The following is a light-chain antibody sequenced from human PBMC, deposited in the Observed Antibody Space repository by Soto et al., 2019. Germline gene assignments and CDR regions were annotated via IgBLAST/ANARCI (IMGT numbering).Light chain of an antibody. Sequence: SALTQPASVSGSPGQSITISCTGTSSDVGSYIYVSWYQQHPGKAPKLMIYEVTNRPSGVSNRFSGSKSGNTASLTISGLQAEDEADYYCSSYSSTSSLYVFGTGTKVTVL. J-gene: IGLJ1*01. CDR2: EVT. V-gene: IGLV2-14*01. CDR1: SSDVGSYIY. CDR3: SSYSSTSSLYV.